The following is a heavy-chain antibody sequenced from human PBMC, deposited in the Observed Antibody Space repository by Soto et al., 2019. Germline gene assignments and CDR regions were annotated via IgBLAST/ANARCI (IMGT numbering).Heavy chain of an antibody. D-gene: IGHD6-25*01. Sequence: EVQLVESGGGLVQPGRSLRLSCAASGFTFDDFAMHWVRQAPEKGLEWVSGVDWNSGSTAYADSVKGRFTISRDNARNSLYLQMNSLRAEDTALYYCVKGRGSYEVKFGMDVWGQGTTVTVSS. CDR3: VKGRGSYEVKFGMDV. CDR2: VDWNSGST. J-gene: IGHJ6*02. CDR1: GFTFDDFA. V-gene: IGHV3-9*01.